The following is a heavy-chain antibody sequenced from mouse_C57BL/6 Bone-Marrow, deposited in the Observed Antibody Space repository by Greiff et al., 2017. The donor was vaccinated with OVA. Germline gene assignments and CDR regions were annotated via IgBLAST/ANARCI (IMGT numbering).Heavy chain of an antibody. Sequence: QVQLKQSGPELVKPGASVKISCKASGYAFSSSWMNWVKQRPGKGLEWIGRIYPGDGDTNYNGKFKGKATLTADKSSSTAYMQLISLTTEDSAVYFCARSGDYDGSYFDYWGQGTTLTVSS. CDR2: IYPGDGDT. CDR1: GYAFSSSW. V-gene: IGHV1-82*01. CDR3: ARSGDYDGSYFDY. J-gene: IGHJ2*01. D-gene: IGHD2-4*01.